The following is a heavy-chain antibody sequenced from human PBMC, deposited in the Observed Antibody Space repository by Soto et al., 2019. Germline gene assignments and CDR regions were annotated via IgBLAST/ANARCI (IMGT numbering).Heavy chain of an antibody. V-gene: IGHV1-46*01. CDR2: IHPTDGST. Sequence: QVQLVQSGAEVKEPGASVKVSCKASGYNFASNHMHWVRQIPGQGLEWMGIIHPTDGSTIYAQRFRGRITLTRDAPTNTDYMELRGLTSDDTAVYYCVRDRFGSWTFDYWGQGTLLTVSS. CDR1: GYNFASNH. CDR3: VRDRFGSWTFDY. D-gene: IGHD6-13*01. J-gene: IGHJ4*02.